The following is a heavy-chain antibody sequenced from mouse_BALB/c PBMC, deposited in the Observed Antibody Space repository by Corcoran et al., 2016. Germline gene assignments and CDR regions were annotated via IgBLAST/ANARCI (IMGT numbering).Heavy chain of an antibody. CDR1: GYTFTNYG. V-gene: IGHV9-1*02. CDR3: ARGGYGNSMDY. J-gene: IGHJ4*01. D-gene: IGHD2-1*01. CDR2: INTYTGEP. Sequence: QIQLVQSGPELKKPGETVKISCKASGYTFTNYGMNWVKQAPGKGLKWMGWINTYTGEPTYADDFKGRFAFSLETSASTAYLQINNLKNVDMATYFCARGGYGNSMDYWGQGTSVTVSS.